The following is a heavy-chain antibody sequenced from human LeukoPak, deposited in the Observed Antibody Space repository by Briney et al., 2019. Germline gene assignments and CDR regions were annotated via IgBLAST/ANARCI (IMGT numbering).Heavy chain of an antibody. D-gene: IGHD6-13*01. CDR3: ARSSHSSSWYGGDY. CDR2: IYYSGST. CDR1: GGSISSGGYS. V-gene: IGHV4-30-2*01. J-gene: IGHJ4*02. Sequence: PSQTLSLTCAVSGGSISSGGYSWSWIRQPPGKGLEWIGYIYYSGSTYYNPSLKSRVTISVDKSKNQFSLKLSSVTAADTAVYYCARSSHSSSWYGGDYWGQGTLVTVSS.